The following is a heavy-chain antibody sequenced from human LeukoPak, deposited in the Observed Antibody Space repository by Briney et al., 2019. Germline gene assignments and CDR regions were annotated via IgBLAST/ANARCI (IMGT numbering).Heavy chain of an antibody. CDR1: GFTFSSYS. D-gene: IGHD3-10*01. Sequence: PGGSLRLSCAASGFTFSSYSMNWVRQAPGKGLEWVSSISSSSSYIYYADSVKGRFTISRDNAKNSLYLQMNSLRAEDTAVYYCARAGEITMVRGADDAFDIWDQGTMVTVSS. CDR2: ISSSSSYI. V-gene: IGHV3-21*01. J-gene: IGHJ3*02. CDR3: ARAGEITMVRGADDAFDI.